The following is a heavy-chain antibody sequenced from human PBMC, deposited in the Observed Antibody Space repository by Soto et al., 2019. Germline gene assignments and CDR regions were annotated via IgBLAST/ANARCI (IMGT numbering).Heavy chain of an antibody. CDR3: ANDQVLELQNYYYYMDV. J-gene: IGHJ6*03. D-gene: IGHD1-7*01. V-gene: IGHV3-30*18. CDR1: GFTFSSYG. Sequence: PGGSLRLSCAASGFTFSSYGMHWVRQAPGKGLEWVAVISYDGSNKYYADSVKGRFTISRDNSKNTLYLQMNSLRAEDTAVYYCANDQVLELQNYYYYMDVWGKGTTVT. CDR2: ISYDGSNK.